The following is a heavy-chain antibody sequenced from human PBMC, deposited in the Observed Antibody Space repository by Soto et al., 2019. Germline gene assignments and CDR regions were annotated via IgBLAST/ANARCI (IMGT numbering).Heavy chain of an antibody. V-gene: IGHV3-72*01. CDR1: GFTLSDSY. CDR3: VRDTYFSDSSGYTRCFEH. D-gene: IGHD3-22*01. J-gene: IGHJ1*01. CDR2: SRDRASGYST. Sequence: EVQLVESGGGLVQPGGSLRLSCAASGFTLSDSYIDWVGRAQGKGREGVGGSRDRASGYSTTYAASVKGRFATSRDDSNNLVYLEMNSLTTEDTAVYYCVRDTYFSDSSGYTRCFEHWGQGTLVTVSS.